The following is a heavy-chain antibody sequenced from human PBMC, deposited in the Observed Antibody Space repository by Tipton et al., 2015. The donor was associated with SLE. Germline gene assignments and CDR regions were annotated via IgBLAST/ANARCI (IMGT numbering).Heavy chain of an antibody. Sequence: QLVQSGAEVKKAGASVKVSCKASGYTFTGYYMHWVRQAPGQGLEWMGIINPGGGSTSFAQMAQMFQGRATMTRDTSTRTVYMELSSLRSEDTAVYYCARALRDWTDAFDIWGQGTMVTVSS. D-gene: IGHD3/OR15-3a*01. CDR3: ARALRDWTDAFDI. CDR1: GYTFTGYY. CDR2: INPGGGST. V-gene: IGHV1-46*01. J-gene: IGHJ3*02.